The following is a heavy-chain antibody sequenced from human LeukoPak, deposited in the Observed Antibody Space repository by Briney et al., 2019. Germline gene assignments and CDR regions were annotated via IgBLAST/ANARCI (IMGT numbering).Heavy chain of an antibody. CDR2: INQDESVK. D-gene: IGHD6-13*01. CDR3: ARIGYSSSSTDY. Sequence: GGSLRLSCAASGFTFSNYWMSWVRQAPGKGLEWVANINQDESVKYYVDSLKGRFTVSRDNAKNSLYLQMNSLRAEDTAMYYCARIGYSSSSTDYWGQGTLVTVSS. J-gene: IGHJ4*02. V-gene: IGHV3-7*01. CDR1: GFTFSNYW.